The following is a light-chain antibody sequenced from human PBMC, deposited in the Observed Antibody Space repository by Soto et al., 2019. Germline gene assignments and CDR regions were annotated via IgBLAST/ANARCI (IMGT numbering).Light chain of an antibody. J-gene: IGLJ2*01. CDR3: GTWDSSLTAVL. Sequence: QSVLTQPPSVSAAPGQKVTISCSGSSSNIGKNHVSWYQQVPGTAPKLLIYESNKRPSGIPDRFSGSKSGTSATLGIAGLQTGDEADYYCGTWDSSLTAVLFGGGTKVTAL. CDR2: ESN. CDR1: SSNIGKNH. V-gene: IGLV1-51*02.